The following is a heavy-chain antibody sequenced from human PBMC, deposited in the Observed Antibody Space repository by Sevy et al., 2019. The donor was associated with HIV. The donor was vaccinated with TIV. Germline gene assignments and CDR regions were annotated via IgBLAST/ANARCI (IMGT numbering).Heavy chain of an antibody. D-gene: IGHD4-17*01. CDR2: ISGSGDDTI. CDR1: GFILSDYY. V-gene: IGHV3-11*01. CDR3: ARDHVKDGDLGDYYYYAMDV. J-gene: IGHJ6*02. Sequence: GGSLRLSCAASGFILSDYYMSWVRQAPGKGLEWVSYISGSGDDTIYYADSVKGRFTISRDNTKNSLYFQMNSLRAEDTAVYYCARDHVKDGDLGDYYYYAMDVWGQGTTVTVSS.